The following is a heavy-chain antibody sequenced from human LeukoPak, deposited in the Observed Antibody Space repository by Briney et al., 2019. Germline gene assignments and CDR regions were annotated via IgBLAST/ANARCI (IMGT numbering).Heavy chain of an antibody. V-gene: IGHV3-30-3*01. J-gene: IGHJ3*02. CDR2: ISYVGSNT. CDR1: IFAFSSYT. CDR3: ARWIWQLAHPGAFEI. Sequence: VRSPRLSCAASIFAFSSYTMQWGRQAPGKGRERVAVISYVGSNTYYTHSVKGRFTISRDNSKNTLYLQMNSLGAEDTAVYYCARWIWQLAHPGAFEIWGEGTMVTVSS. D-gene: IGHD6-6*01.